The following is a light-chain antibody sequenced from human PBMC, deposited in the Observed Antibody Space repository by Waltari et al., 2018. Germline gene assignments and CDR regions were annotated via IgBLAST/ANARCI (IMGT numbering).Light chain of an antibody. CDR2: EAT. CDR3: CSDTATQVV. V-gene: IGLV2-23*01. Sequence: QSALTQPASVSGSPGQSSTISCTGTSSDVGSNNLVSWYQQPPGQAPKLNIYEATKRTSGVSNRFSGSKPGNTASLTTSGLQAEDEGDYYCCSDTATQVVCGGWTKLTVL. J-gene: IGLJ2*01. CDR1: SSDVGSNNL.